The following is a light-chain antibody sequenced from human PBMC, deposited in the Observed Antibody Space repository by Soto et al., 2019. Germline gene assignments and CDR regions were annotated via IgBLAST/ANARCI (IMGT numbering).Light chain of an antibody. CDR2: DVS. V-gene: IGLV2-14*01. Sequence: QSVLTQSASVSGSPGQSITISCTGTSSDVGGYNYVSWFQQHPGKAPKLMISDVSNRPSGVSNRFSGSKSGNTASLTISGLQAEDEADYYCLSYTTSSTAYVFGTGTKLTVL. CDR3: LSYTTSSTAYV. CDR1: SSDVGGYNY. J-gene: IGLJ1*01.